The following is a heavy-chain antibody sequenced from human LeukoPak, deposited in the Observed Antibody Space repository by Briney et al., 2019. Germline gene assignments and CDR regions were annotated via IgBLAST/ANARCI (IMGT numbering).Heavy chain of an antibody. D-gene: IGHD2-21*02. V-gene: IGHV4-34*01. CDR2: INHSGST. Sequence: PSETLSLTCAVYGGSFSGYYWSWIRQPPGKGLECIGEINHSGSTNYNPSLKSRVTISVDTSKNQFSLKLSSVTAADTAVYYCASTDSLDYWGQGTLVTVPS. CDR3: ASTDSLDY. CDR1: GGSFSGYY. J-gene: IGHJ4*02.